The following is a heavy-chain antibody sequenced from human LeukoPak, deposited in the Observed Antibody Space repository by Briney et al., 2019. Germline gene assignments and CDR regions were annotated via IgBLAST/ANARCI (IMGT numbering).Heavy chain of an antibody. J-gene: IGHJ6*03. CDR3: AKMEGQRLYDYCMDV. V-gene: IGHV3-23*01. CDR1: GFAFSNFA. D-gene: IGHD3-3*01. Sequence: GGSLRLSCAASGFAFSNFAMSWVRQAPGKGLEWVSAMSGSGYYTYYVESVKGRFTIARDNSKNTLYLHMNSLRADDTAVYYCAKMEGQRLYDYCMDVWGRGTTVTVSS. CDR2: MSGSGYYT.